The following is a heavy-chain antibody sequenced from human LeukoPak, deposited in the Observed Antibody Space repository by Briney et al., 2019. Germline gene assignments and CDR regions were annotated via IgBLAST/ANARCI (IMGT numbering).Heavy chain of an antibody. Sequence: PGGSLRLSCAASGFTFSSYEMNWVRQAPGKGLEWVSYISSSSSTIYYADSVKGRFTISRDNAKNSLYLQMNSLRAEDTAVYYCARERYYYDSSGYQSAFDIWGQGTMVTVSS. CDR1: GFTFSSYE. CDR3: ARERYYYDSSGYQSAFDI. V-gene: IGHV3-48*01. D-gene: IGHD3-22*01. CDR2: ISSSSSTI. J-gene: IGHJ3*02.